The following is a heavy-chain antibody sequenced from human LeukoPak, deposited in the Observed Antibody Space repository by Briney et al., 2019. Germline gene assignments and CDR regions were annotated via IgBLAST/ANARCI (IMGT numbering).Heavy chain of an antibody. D-gene: IGHD3-3*01. CDR3: ARFSPYDDFWSGYYSNGYYYGMDV. J-gene: IGHJ6*02. V-gene: IGHV5-51*01. CDR2: IYPGDSDT. Sequence: GESLKISCKGSGYSFTSYWIGWVRQMPGKGLEWMGIIYPGDSDTRYSPSFQGQVTISADKSINTAYLQWSSLKASDTAMYYCARFSPYDDFWSGYYSNGYYYGMDVWGQGTTVTVSS. CDR1: GYSFTSYW.